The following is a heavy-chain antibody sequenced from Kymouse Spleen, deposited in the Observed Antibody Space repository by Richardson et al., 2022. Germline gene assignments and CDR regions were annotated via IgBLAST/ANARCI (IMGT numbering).Heavy chain of an antibody. D-gene: IGHD6-19*01. Sequence: QVQLQQWGAGLLKPSETLSLTCAVYGGSFSGYYWSWIRQPPGKGLEWIGEINHSGSTNYNPSLKSRVTISVDTSKNQFSLKLSSVTAADTAVYYCARWCGGWYDYWGQGTLVTVSS. CDR1: GGSFSGYY. CDR2: INHSGST. V-gene: IGHV4-34*01. J-gene: IGHJ4*02. CDR3: ARWCGGWYDY.